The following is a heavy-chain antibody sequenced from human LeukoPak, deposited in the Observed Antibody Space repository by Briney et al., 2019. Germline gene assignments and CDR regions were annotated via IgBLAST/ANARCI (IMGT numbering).Heavy chain of an antibody. Sequence: GGSLRLSCAASGFTFSSYSMNWVRQAPGKGLEWVSAISGSGGSTYYADSVKGRFTISRDNSKNTLYLQMNSLRAEDTAVYYCAIGGVWAARHPIVAWGQGTLVTVSS. CDR3: AIGGVWAARHPIVA. CDR1: GFTFSSYS. V-gene: IGHV3-23*01. CDR2: ISGSGGST. D-gene: IGHD6-6*01. J-gene: IGHJ4*02.